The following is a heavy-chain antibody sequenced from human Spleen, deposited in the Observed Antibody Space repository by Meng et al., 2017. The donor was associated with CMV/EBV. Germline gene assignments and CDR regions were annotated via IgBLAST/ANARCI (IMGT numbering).Heavy chain of an antibody. V-gene: IGHV4-31*03. J-gene: IGHJ6*04. CDR2: INRSGST. Sequence: SLTCTVSGGSISSGNYYWSWLRQHPGKGLEWIGYINRSGSTDYNPSLKSRLTISVDTSKNQFSLKLSSVTAADSAVYYCARGGDMDVWGEGTTVTVSS. CDR1: GGSISSGNYY. D-gene: IGHD7-27*01. CDR3: ARGGDMDV.